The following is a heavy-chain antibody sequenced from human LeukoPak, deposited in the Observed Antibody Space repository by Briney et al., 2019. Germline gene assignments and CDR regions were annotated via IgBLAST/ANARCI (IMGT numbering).Heavy chain of an antibody. J-gene: IGHJ5*02. V-gene: IGHV4-61*02. CDR3: VRDRTTDFGYWFDP. CDR2: IYTSGST. D-gene: IGHD3-3*01. Sequence: PSETLSLTCTVSGGSISSGSYYWSWIRQPAGKGLGWIGRIYTSGSTNFNPSLKSRVTISVDTSKNQFSLKLSSVTAADTAVYFRVRDRTTDFGYWFDPWGQGTLVTVSS. CDR1: GGSISSGSYY.